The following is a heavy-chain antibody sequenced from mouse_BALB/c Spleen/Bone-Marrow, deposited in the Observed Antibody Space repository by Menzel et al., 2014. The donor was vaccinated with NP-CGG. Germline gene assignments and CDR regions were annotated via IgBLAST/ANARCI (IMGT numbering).Heavy chain of an antibody. CDR1: GYAFSSYW. J-gene: IGHJ2*01. CDR2: IYPGDGDT. D-gene: IGHD1-1*02. Sequence: VMLVESGAELVRPGSSLKISCKASGYAFSSYWMDWVKQRPGQGLEWIGQIYPGDGDTNYNGKFKGKATLTADKSSSTAYMQLSSLTSEDSAVYFCARSTSTMDYWGQGTTLTVSS. CDR3: ARSTSTMDY. V-gene: IGHV1-80*01.